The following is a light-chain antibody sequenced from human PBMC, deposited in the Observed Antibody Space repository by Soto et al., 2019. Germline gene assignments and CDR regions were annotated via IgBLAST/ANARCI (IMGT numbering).Light chain of an antibody. CDR2: GAS. J-gene: IGKJ4*01. V-gene: IGKV1-9*01. CDR1: QGISRY. Sequence: IQLTQSPSSLSASVGDRVTITCRASQGISRYLAWYRQKPGEAPKLLIFGASTLHSGVPSRFSGSGSGTDFTLTITSLQPEDFATYYCQQFNSYPRTFGGGTKVDIK. CDR3: QQFNSYPRT.